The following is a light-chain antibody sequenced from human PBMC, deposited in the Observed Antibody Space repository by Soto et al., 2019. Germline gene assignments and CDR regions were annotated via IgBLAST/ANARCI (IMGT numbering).Light chain of an antibody. CDR2: GAS. CDR3: QQYNNRPYT. J-gene: IGKJ2*01. V-gene: IGKV3-15*01. CDR1: QSVSSN. Sequence: EIVMTQSPATLSVSPGERATLSCRASQSVSSNLAWYQQKPGQAPRLLIYGASTRATGIPARFSGSGSGTELTPTISSLQSEDFAVYYCQQYNNRPYTFGQGTKLEIK.